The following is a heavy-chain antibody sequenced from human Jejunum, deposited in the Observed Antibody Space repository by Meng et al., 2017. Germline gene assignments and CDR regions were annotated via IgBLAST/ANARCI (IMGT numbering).Heavy chain of an antibody. CDR1: DGSISSSY. J-gene: IGHJ4*02. CDR3: ARDVGYTYGLDY. CDR2: IYTTGTA. V-gene: IGHV4-4*07. D-gene: IGHD5-18*01. Sequence: SETLSLTCTVSDGSISSSYWTWIRQPPGKGLEWLGRIYTTGTANYNPSFNSRISMSFDTSKKEILLTLSSVIAADTAVYYCARDVGYTYGLDYWGQGRLVTVAS.